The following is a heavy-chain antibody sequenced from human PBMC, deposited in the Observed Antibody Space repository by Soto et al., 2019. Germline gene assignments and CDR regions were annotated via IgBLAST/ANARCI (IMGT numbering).Heavy chain of an antibody. V-gene: IGHV4-59*01. Sequence: SETLSLTCTASGDTISDYYWSWIRQPPGKGLEWIGYIYHSGSTYYNPSLKSRVTISIDTSKTQFSLKLSSVTAADTAVYYCARASRNYFDYWGQGTLVTVSS. CDR1: GDTISDYY. CDR3: ARASRNYFDY. J-gene: IGHJ4*02. CDR2: IYHSGST.